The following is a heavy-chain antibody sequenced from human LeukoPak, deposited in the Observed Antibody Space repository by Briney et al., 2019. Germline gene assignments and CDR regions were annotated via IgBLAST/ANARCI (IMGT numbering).Heavy chain of an antibody. J-gene: IGHJ2*01. Sequence: SETLSLPCTVSGGSISSYYWSWIRQPAGKGLEWIGRIYTSGSTNYNPSLKSRVTMSVDTSKNQFSLKLSSVTAADTAVYYCAGRVESTGSFDLWGRGTLVTVSS. V-gene: IGHV4-4*07. CDR2: IYTSGST. CDR1: GGSISSYY. CDR3: AGRVESTGSFDL. D-gene: IGHD1-14*01.